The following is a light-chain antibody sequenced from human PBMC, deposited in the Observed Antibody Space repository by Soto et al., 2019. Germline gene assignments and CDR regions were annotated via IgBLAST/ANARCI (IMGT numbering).Light chain of an antibody. CDR1: KGISNY. J-gene: IGKJ1*01. V-gene: IGKV1-27*01. Sequence: DIQMTQSPSSLSASVGDRVTITCRASKGISNYLAWYQQKPGKVPKLLIYAASTLQSGVPSRFSGSGSGTDFTLTISSLQPEDVATYYCQKYNSAPRTF. CDR2: AAS. CDR3: QKYNSAPRT.